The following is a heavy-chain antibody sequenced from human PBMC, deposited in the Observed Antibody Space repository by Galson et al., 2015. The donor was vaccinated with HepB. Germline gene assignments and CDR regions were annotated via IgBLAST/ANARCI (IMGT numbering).Heavy chain of an antibody. J-gene: IGHJ4*02. CDR3: AREGFSRIAVAGRFDY. D-gene: IGHD6-19*01. CDR1: GFTFSSYA. Sequence: SLRLSCAASGFTFSSYAMHWVRQAPGKGLEWVAVISYDGSNRYYADSVKGRFTISRDNSKNTLYLRMNSLRAEDTAVYYCAREGFSRIAVAGRFDYWGQGTLVTVSS. V-gene: IGHV3-30*04. CDR2: ISYDGSNR.